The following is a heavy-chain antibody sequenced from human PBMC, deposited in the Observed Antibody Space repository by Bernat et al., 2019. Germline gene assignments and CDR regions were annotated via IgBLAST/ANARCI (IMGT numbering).Heavy chain of an antibody. D-gene: IGHD6-19*01. CDR2: ISGSGGST. J-gene: IGHJ4*02. CDR1: GFTFSDFW. V-gene: IGHV3-23*04. CDR3: AKVDYSSGWYVDY. Sequence: QLVESGGGLVQWGESLRLSCAASGFTFSDFWMSWVRQAPGKGLEWVSVISGSGGSTYYADSVKGRFTISRDNSKNTLYLQMNSLRAEDTAVYYCAKVDYSSGWYVDYWGQGTLVTVSS.